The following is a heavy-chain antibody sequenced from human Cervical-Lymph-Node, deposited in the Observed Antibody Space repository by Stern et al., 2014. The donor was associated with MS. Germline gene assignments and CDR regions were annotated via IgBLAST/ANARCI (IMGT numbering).Heavy chain of an antibody. Sequence: QVQLQESGPGLVKPSQTLSLTCTVSGDSISSGGYYWNWIRQHPGKGLECIGYIHYSGSTYYNPSLKSRATISAATSKNQFSRKLISVTAADTAVDYCAREGGRVTSGGTHHFDYWGQGILVTVSS. D-gene: IGHD2-2*01. CDR1: GDSISSGGYY. CDR3: AREGGRVTSGGTHHFDY. V-gene: IGHV4-31*03. CDR2: IHYSGST. J-gene: IGHJ4*02.